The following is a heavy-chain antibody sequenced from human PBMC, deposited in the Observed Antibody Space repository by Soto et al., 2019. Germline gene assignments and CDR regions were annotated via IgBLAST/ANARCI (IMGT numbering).Heavy chain of an antibody. CDR2: IIPIFGTA. V-gene: IGHV1-69*13. J-gene: IGHJ4*02. CDR3: ATLTTAMVSAPKKTFDY. Sequence: GASVKVSCKASGGTFSSYAISWVRQAPGQGLEWMGGIIPIFGTANYAQKFQGRVTITADESTSTAYMELSSLRSEDTAVYYCATLTTAMVSAPKKTFDYWGQGTLVTVS. D-gene: IGHD5-18*01. CDR1: GGTFSSYA.